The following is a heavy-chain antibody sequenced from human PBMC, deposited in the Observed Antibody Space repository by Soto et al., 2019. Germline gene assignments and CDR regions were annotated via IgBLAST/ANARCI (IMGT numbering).Heavy chain of an antibody. CDR3: AKERVQQLAPPYYYYYYGMDV. J-gene: IGHJ6*02. Sequence: GGSLRLSCAASGFTFSSYGMHWVRQAPGKGLEWVAVISYDGSNKYYADSVKGRFTISRDNSKNTLYLQMNSLRAEDTAVYYCAKERVQQLAPPYYYYYYGMDVWGQGTTVTVSS. CDR1: GFTFSSYG. CDR2: ISYDGSNK. D-gene: IGHD6-13*01. V-gene: IGHV3-30*18.